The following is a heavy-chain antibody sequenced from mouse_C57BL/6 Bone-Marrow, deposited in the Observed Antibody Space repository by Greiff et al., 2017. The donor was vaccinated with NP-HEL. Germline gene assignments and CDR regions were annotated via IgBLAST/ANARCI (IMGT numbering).Heavy chain of an antibody. V-gene: IGHV5-4*01. Sequence: EVKLVESGGGLVKPGGSLKLSCAASGFTFSSYAMSWVRQTPEKRLEWVATISDGGSYTYYPDNVKGRFTISRDNAKNNLYLQMSHLKSEDTAMYYCARDTLNYYGSSYGYWGQGTTLTVSS. J-gene: IGHJ2*01. CDR1: GFTFSSYA. D-gene: IGHD1-1*01. CDR2: ISDGGSYT. CDR3: ARDTLNYYGSSYGY.